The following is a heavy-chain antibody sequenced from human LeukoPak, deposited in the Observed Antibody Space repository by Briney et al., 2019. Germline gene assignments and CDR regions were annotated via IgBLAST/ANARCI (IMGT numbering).Heavy chain of an antibody. V-gene: IGHV3-21*01. CDR3: ARDRDYGDYDYYGMDV. Sequence: GGSLRLSCTASGFTFGDYAVHWVCQAPGKGLEWVSSISSSSSYIYYADSVKGRFTISRDNAKNSLYLQMNSLRAEDTAVYYCARDRDYGDYDYYGMDVWGQGTTVTVSS. CDR1: GFTFGDYA. J-gene: IGHJ6*02. D-gene: IGHD4-17*01. CDR2: ISSSSSYI.